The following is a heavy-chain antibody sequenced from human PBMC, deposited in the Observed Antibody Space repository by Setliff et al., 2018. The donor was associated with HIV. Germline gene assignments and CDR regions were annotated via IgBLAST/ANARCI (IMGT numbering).Heavy chain of an antibody. CDR1: GGSFSGYY. CDR3: ARQDYYYDSSGYYRWWEPFSWYFDL. V-gene: IGHV4-34*01. J-gene: IGHJ2*01. Sequence: SETLSLTCAVYGGSFSGYYWSWIRQPPGKGLEWIGEINYSGSTNYNPSLKSRVTISVDTSKNQFSLKLSSVTAADTAVYYCARQDYYYDSSGYYRWWEPFSWYFDLWGRGTLVTVSS. D-gene: IGHD3-22*01. CDR2: INYSGST.